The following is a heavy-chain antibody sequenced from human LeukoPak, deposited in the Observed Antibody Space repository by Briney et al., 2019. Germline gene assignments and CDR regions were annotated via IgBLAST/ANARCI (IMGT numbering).Heavy chain of an antibody. Sequence: SQTLSLTCTVSGGSISSGRYYWSWIRQPPGKGLECIGFIYYSGSTFYNPSLKSRVTISIDTSKNQFSLKLSSVTAADTAVYYCASLYYFDSSGYYYGKADIWGQGTMVTVSS. CDR1: GGSISSGRYY. CDR3: ASLYYFDSSGYYYGKADI. D-gene: IGHD3-22*01. V-gene: IGHV4-31*03. CDR2: IYYSGST. J-gene: IGHJ3*02.